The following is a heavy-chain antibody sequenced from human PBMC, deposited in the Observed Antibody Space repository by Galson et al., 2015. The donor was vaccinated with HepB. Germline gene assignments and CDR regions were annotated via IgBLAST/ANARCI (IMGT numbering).Heavy chain of an antibody. Sequence: VYGGSFSGYYWSWIRQPPGKGLEWIGEINHSGSTNYNPSLKSRVTISVDTSKNQFSLKLSSVTAADTAVYYCASVSWYSIYWGQGTLVTVSS. CDR1: GGSFSGYY. CDR2: INHSGST. D-gene: IGHD6-13*01. V-gene: IGHV4-34*01. CDR3: ASVSWYSIY. J-gene: IGHJ4*02.